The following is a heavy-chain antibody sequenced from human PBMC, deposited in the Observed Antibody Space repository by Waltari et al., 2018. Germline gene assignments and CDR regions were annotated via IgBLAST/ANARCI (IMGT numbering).Heavy chain of an antibody. Sequence: QLQLQESGPGLVKPSETLSLTCTVSGGSISSSSYYWGWIRQPPGKGLEWIGSIYYSGRHFYNPSLKSRVTISVDTSKNQFSLKLSSVTAADTAVYYCARDFRNILGPLLDAFDIWGQGTMVTVSS. CDR3: ARDFRNILGPLLDAFDI. CDR2: IYYSGRH. CDR1: GGSISSSSYY. J-gene: IGHJ3*02. V-gene: IGHV4-39*07. D-gene: IGHD1-26*01.